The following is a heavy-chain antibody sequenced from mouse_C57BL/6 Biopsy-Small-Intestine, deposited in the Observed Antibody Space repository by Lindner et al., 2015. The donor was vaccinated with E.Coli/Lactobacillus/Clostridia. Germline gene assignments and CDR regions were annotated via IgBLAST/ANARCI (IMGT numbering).Heavy chain of an antibody. CDR3: ARRTDLYGNYFSDH. CDR2: INTNTGHP. CDR1: GYTFTEYT. D-gene: IGHD2-1*01. J-gene: IGHJ4*01. Sequence: KVSCKASGYTFTEYTMNWVRQAPGQGLEWMGWINTNTGHPTYAQGFTGRVVFSLDTSGSTAYLQISSLKPEDTAVYYCARRTDLYGNYFSDHWGQGTLVTVSS. V-gene: IGHV9-3*02.